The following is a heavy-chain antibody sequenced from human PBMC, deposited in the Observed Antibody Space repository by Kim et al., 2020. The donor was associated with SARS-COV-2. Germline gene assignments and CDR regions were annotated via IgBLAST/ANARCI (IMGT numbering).Heavy chain of an antibody. D-gene: IGHD6-19*01. Sequence: YNPPLKSRVNISVDTSKNQFSLKLGSVTAADTAVYYCARGGDSSGWYGDYWGQGTLVTVSS. V-gene: IGHV4-59*09. CDR3: ARGGDSSGWYGDY. J-gene: IGHJ4*02.